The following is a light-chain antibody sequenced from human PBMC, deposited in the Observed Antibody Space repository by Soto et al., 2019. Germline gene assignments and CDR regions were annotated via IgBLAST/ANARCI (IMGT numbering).Light chain of an antibody. J-gene: IGKJ3*01. CDR3: QQYGSSLFT. CDR2: GTS. Sequence: DIVLTQSPGTLSLSPGERATLSCRASQSVSSKYLAWYQQKPGQPPRVLIYGTSIRATGIPERFSGGGSGTCFTLTITRLESEDFAVYYCQQYGSSLFTFGPGTKVDFK. V-gene: IGKV3-20*01. CDR1: QSVSSKY.